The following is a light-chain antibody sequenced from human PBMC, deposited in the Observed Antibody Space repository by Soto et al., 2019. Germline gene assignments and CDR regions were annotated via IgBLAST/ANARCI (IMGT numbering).Light chain of an antibody. Sequence: DMQITQSPSCVYASVGDMVTINWGASRDISNSLAWYQQTKGKAPKIIPRGASSLHRGVPSRFSGGGEGTEFTLTISSLQTEDFATYYCQQTSAFPRTFGQGTKVDIK. CDR3: QQTSAFPRT. CDR1: RDISNS. V-gene: IGKV1-12*01. J-gene: IGKJ1*01. CDR2: GAS.